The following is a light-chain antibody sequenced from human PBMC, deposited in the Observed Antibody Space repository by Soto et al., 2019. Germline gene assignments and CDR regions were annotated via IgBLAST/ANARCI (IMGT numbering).Light chain of an antibody. CDR1: QAISNS. CDR3: QQRSVWPT. Sequence: DIQMTQSPSSLSASVGDRVTITCRASQAISNSLAWLQQKPGKAPKSLMYAASRLQSGVPAKFSGSGSGTDFTLTISSLQPEDFAIYYCQQRSVWPTFGGGTKVEIK. J-gene: IGKJ4*01. CDR2: AAS. V-gene: IGKV1-16*02.